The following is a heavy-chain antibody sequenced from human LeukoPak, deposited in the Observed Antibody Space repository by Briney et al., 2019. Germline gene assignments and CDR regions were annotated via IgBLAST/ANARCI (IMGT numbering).Heavy chain of an antibody. J-gene: IGHJ5*02. D-gene: IGHD2-21*02. V-gene: IGHV4-34*01. Sequence: SETLSLTCTVSGGSISSSYWSWIRQPPGKGLEWIGEINHSGSTNYNPSLKSRVTISVDTSKNQFSLKLSSVTAADTAVYYCARVVVVTADPKYNWFDPWGQGTLVTVSS. CDR3: ARVVVVTADPKYNWFDP. CDR1: GGSISSSY. CDR2: INHSGST.